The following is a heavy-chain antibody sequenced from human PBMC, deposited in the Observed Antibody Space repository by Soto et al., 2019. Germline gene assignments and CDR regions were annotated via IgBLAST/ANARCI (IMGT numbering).Heavy chain of an antibody. CDR1: GYTFTGYY. CDR2: INPNSGGT. CDR3: AREAYCGGDCFPTRGNYYYGMDV. V-gene: IGHV1-2*04. J-gene: IGHJ6*02. D-gene: IGHD2-21*02. Sequence: GASVKVSCKASGYTFTGYYMHWVRQAPGQGLEWMGWINPNSGGTNYAQKFQGWVTMTRDTSISTAYMELSRLRSDDTAVYYCAREAYCGGDCFPTRGNYYYGMDVWGQGTTVTV.